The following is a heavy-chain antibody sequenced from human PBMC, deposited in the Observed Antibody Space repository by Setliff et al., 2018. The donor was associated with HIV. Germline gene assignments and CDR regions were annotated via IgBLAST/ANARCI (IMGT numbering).Heavy chain of an antibody. Sequence: PSETLSLTCAVSGDSISSIYWWGWVRQPPGKGLQWIGEIYHSGITNYSPSLKSRVIISVDQSKNQFSLKLSSVTAADTAVYYCARRRVDAAKAAFDVWGQGTMVTVSS. CDR3: ARRRVDAAKAAFDV. J-gene: IGHJ3*01. CDR1: GDSISSIYW. V-gene: IGHV4-4*02. CDR2: IYHSGIT. D-gene: IGHD5-18*01.